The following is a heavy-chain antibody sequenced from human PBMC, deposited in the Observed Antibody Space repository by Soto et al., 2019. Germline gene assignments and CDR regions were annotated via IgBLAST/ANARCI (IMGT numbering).Heavy chain of an antibody. CDR1: GGSISSSNW. CDR2: IYHSGST. J-gene: IGHJ4*02. CDR3: ARTAVSSSWYRAGFRVGHYFDY. V-gene: IGHV4-4*02. D-gene: IGHD6-13*01. Sequence: SETLSLTCAVSGGSISSSNWWSWVRQPPGKGLEWIGEIYHSGSTNYNPSLKSRVTISVDKSKNQFSLKLSSVTAADTAVYYCARTAVSSSWYRAGFRVGHYFDYWGQGTLVTVSS.